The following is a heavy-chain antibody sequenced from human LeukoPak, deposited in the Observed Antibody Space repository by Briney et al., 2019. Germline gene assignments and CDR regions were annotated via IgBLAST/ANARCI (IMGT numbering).Heavy chain of an antibody. Sequence: PGGSLRLSCAASRRSFSDYTMSWVRQLPGKGLEWVSGIRHSGVDSSYADSVKGRFTISRDNSKNMLYLQMNSLRDDDTGVYYCARDRRATPMYFFDFWGQGTPVTVSS. CDR1: RRSFSDYT. V-gene: IGHV3-23*01. CDR3: ARDRRATPMYFFDF. CDR2: IRHSGVDS. J-gene: IGHJ4*02. D-gene: IGHD2-15*01.